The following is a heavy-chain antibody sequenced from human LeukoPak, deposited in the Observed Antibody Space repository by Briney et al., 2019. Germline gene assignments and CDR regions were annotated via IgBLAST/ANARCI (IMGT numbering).Heavy chain of an antibody. J-gene: IGHJ5*02. D-gene: IGHD6-19*01. V-gene: IGHV4-4*07. Sequence: SETLSLTCTVSGGSISSYYWSWIRQPAGKGLEWIGRVYSTGSTNYNPSLKSRVTMSVDTSKNQFSLKLSSVTAADTAVYYCARGPKYSSGWYWSDPWGQGTLVTVSS. CDR2: VYSTGST. CDR3: ARGPKYSSGWYWSDP. CDR1: GGSISSYY.